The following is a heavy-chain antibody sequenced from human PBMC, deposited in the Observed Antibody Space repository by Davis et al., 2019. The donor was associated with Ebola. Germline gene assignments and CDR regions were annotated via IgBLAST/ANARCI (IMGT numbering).Heavy chain of an antibody. D-gene: IGHD1-26*01. CDR2: IFNSGTA. Sequence: MPSETLSLTCTVSGGSISGYQWAWIRQPPGKGLDYVGHIFNSGTASYNSALKRRVTISLDKSGNQFSLKLNSVTAADTAIYFCARDHMGSLDNWGQGTLVTVSS. CDR3: ARDHMGSLDN. V-gene: IGHV4-59*01. J-gene: IGHJ4*02. CDR1: GGSISGYQ.